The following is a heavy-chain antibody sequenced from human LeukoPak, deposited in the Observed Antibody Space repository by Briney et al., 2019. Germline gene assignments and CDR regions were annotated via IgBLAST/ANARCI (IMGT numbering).Heavy chain of an antibody. V-gene: IGHV3-7*01. Sequence: GGALRLSCAASGFTFSSYGMSWVRQAPGKGLEWVANIKQDGSEKYYVDSVKGRFTISRDNAKNSLYLQMNSLRAEDTAVYYCARVGGYDYYFDYWGQGTLVTVSS. J-gene: IGHJ4*02. CDR3: ARVGGYDYYFDY. CDR1: GFTFSSYG. CDR2: IKQDGSEK. D-gene: IGHD5-12*01.